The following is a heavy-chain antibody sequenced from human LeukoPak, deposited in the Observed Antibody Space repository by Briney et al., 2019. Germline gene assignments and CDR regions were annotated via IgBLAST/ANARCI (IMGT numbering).Heavy chain of an antibody. CDR2: IYYSGST. D-gene: IGHD3-10*01. J-gene: IGHJ4*02. Sequence: PSETLSLTCTVSGGSISSYYWSWIRQPPGKGLEWIGYIYYSGSTNYNPSLKSRVTISVDTSKNQFSLKLSSVTAADTAVYYCARGRGLLWFGELLPRVFDYWGQGTLVTVSS. CDR3: ARGRGLLWFGELLPRVFDY. V-gene: IGHV4-59*12. CDR1: GGSISSYY.